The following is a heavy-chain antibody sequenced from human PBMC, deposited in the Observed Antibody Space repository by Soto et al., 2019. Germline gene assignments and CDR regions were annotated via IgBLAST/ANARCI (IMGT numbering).Heavy chain of an antibody. V-gene: IGHV3-66*01. CDR3: ARDREIITMVRGVIRAGAFDI. J-gene: IGHJ3*02. Sequence: PGGSLRLSCAASGLTVSSNDMSWVRQAPGKGLECVSITNSAGNTYYADSVKGRFIISRDNSKNTLYLQMNSLRADDTAVYYCARDREIITMVRGVIRAGAFDIWGQGTMVTVSS. CDR2: TNSAGNT. CDR1: GLTVSSND. D-gene: IGHD3-10*01.